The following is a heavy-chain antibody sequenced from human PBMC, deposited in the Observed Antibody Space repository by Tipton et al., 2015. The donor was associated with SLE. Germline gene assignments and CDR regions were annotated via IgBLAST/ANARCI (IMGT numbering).Heavy chain of an antibody. CDR3: ARDYDSSGFYYYYYGMDV. CDR1: GGTFSSYT. J-gene: IGHJ6*02. V-gene: IGHV1-69*09. D-gene: IGHD3-22*01. CDR2: IIPILGIA. Sequence: QLVQSGAEVKKPGSSVKVSCKASGGTFSSYTISWVRQAPGQGLEWMGRIIPILGIANYAQKLQGRVTMTTDTSTSTAYMELRSLRSDDTAVYYCARDYDSSGFYYYYYGMDVWGQGTTVTVSS.